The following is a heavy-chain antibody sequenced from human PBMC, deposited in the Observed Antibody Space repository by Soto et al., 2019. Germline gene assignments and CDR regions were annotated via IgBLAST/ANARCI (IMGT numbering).Heavy chain of an antibody. D-gene: IGHD3-3*01. Sequence: PGGSLRLSCAASGFTFSSYDMHWVRQATGKGLEWVSAIGTAGDTYYPGSVKGRFTISRENAKNSLYLQMNSLRAEDTAVYYCARRNPSPRLWSGYPGDYYYYGMDVWGQGTTVTVSS. CDR3: ARRNPSPRLWSGYPGDYYYYGMDV. CDR1: GFTFSSYD. CDR2: IGTAGDT. J-gene: IGHJ6*02. V-gene: IGHV3-13*01.